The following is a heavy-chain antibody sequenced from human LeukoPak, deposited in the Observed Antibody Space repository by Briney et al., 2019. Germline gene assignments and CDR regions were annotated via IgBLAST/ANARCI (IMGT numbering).Heavy chain of an antibody. V-gene: IGHV4-39*01. D-gene: IGHD6-6*01. CDR3: ARGLAARRRGYFDY. CDR2: IYYSGST. J-gene: IGHJ4*02. CDR1: GGSISSSSYY. Sequence: SETLSLTCTVSGGSISSSSYYWGWIRQPPGKELEWIGSIYYSGSTYYNPSLKSRVTISVDTSKNQFSLKLSSVTAADTAVYYCARGLAARRRGYFDYWGQGTLVTVSS.